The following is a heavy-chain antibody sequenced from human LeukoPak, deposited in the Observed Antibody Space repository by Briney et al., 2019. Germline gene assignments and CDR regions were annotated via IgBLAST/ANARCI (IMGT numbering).Heavy chain of an antibody. CDR1: GGTFSSYP. Sequence: SVKVSCKASGGTFSSYPISWVRQAPGQGLEWMGGIIPIFGTANYAQKFQGRVTITADESTSTAYMELSSLRSEDTAVYYCARAPRSGWYWDYWGQGTLVTVSS. D-gene: IGHD6-19*01. CDR3: ARAPRSGWYWDY. CDR2: IIPIFGTA. V-gene: IGHV1-69*13. J-gene: IGHJ4*02.